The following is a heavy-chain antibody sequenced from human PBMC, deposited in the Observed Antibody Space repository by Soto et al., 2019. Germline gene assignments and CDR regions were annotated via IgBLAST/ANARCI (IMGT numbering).Heavy chain of an antibody. V-gene: IGHV1-18*01. J-gene: IGHJ6*02. CDR3: ARDQGSSYVYYYYYGMDV. CDR1: GYTFTSYG. Sequence: ASVKVSCKASGYTFTSYGISWVRQAPGQGLEWMGWISAYNGNTNYAQKLQGRVTMTTDTSTSTAYMELRSLRSDDTAVYYCARDQGSSYVYYYYYGMDVWGQGTTVTVSS. D-gene: IGHD2-15*01. CDR2: ISAYNGNT.